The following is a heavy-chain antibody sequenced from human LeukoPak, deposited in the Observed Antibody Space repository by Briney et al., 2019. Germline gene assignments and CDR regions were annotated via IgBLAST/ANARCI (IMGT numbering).Heavy chain of an antibody. Sequence: ASVKVSCKASGYTFTGYYMHWVRQAPGQGLEWMGWINPNSGGTNYAQKFQGRVTTTRDTSISTAYMELSRLRSDDTAVYYCARDPFGITMVRGVIIIAPYFDYWGQGTLVTVSS. D-gene: IGHD3-10*01. CDR1: GYTFTGYY. CDR3: ARDPFGITMVRGVIIIAPYFDY. J-gene: IGHJ4*02. CDR2: INPNSGGT. V-gene: IGHV1-2*02.